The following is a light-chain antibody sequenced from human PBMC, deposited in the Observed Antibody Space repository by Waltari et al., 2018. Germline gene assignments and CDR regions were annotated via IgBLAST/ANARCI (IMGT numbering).Light chain of an antibody. CDR2: AAS. Sequence: AIRMTQSPSSLSASTGDRVTITCRASQGISSYLAWYQQKPGKAPKLLIDAASTLQSGVPSRFSGSGSGTDFTLTISCLQSEDFATYYCQQYYSYPLTFGQGTKLEIK. CDR1: QGISSY. CDR3: QQYYSYPLT. J-gene: IGKJ2*01. V-gene: IGKV1-8*01.